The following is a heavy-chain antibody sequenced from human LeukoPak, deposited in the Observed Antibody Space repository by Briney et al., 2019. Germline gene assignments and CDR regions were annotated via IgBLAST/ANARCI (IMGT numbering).Heavy chain of an antibody. CDR3: TRAPRADDIFFES. CDR1: GFTFSIYS. Sequence: GGSLRLSCAASGFTFSIYSINWVRQAPGKGLEWVSFITGNSNYIYYADSVKGRFTISRDNAKNSLYLQMNSLRAEDTAVYYCTRAPRADDIFFESWGQGALVTVSS. D-gene: IGHD3-9*01. CDR2: ITGNSNYI. J-gene: IGHJ4*02. V-gene: IGHV3-21*01.